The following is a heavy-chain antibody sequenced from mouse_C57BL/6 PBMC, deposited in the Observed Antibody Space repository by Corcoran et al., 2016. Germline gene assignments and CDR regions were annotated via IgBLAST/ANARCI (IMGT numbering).Heavy chain of an antibody. CDR2: ISYDGSN. V-gene: IGHV3-6*01. J-gene: IGHJ1*03. CDR3: ASTYRYCDV. CDR1: GYSITSGYY. Sequence: DVQLQESGPGLVKPYQSLSLTCSVTGYSITSGYYWNWIRQFPGNKLEWMGYISYDGSNNYNPSLKNRISITRDTSKNQFFLKLNSVTTEDTATYYCASTYRYCDVWGTGTTVTVSS.